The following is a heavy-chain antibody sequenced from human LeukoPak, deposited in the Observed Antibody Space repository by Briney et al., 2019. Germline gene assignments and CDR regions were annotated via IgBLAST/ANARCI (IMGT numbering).Heavy chain of an antibody. CDR2: NSAYSGDT. J-gene: IGHJ6*02. D-gene: IGHD2-15*01. CDR3: GRGPKAGGPHHNMDV. CDR1: GDTITSYG. Sequence: ASEKVSCKASGDTITSYGISRVRQAPGQWLEWMGCNSAYSGDTNYAQKFQGRATMTTDTSTSTAYMELRSLSSDDTAVYYCGRGPKAGGPHHNMDVWGRGTTVTVSS. V-gene: IGHV1-18*01.